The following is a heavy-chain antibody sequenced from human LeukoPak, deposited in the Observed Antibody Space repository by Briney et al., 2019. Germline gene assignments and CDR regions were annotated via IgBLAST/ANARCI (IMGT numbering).Heavy chain of an antibody. CDR3: AKTTAGYSSGRYPGRPMDY. J-gene: IGHJ4*02. CDR1: GFTFGSYA. V-gene: IGHV3-23*01. CDR2: ISGSGGIT. Sequence: PGGSLRLSCAASGFTFGSYAIYWVRQAPGKGLEWVSGISGSGGITYFADSVKGRFTISRDNSKNTVYLQINSLRAEDTALYYCAKTTAGYSSGRYPGRPMDYWGQGTLVTVSS. D-gene: IGHD6-19*01.